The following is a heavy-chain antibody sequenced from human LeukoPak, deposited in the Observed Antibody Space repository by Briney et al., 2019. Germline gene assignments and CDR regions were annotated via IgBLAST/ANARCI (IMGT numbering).Heavy chain of an antibody. Sequence: GGSLRLSCAASGFTFSNYWMSWVRQAPGKGLEWVANIKQDGGEQYYVDSVKGRFTISRDNAKNSLYLQMNSLRAEDTAVYYCASTQTFDYWGQGTLVTVSS. CDR2: IKQDGGEQ. CDR1: GFTFSNYW. J-gene: IGHJ4*02. CDR3: ASTQTFDY. V-gene: IGHV3-7*03.